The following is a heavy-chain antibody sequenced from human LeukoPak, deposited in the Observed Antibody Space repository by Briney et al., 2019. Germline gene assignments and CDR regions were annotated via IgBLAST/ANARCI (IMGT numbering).Heavy chain of an antibody. J-gene: IGHJ6*03. CDR3: ARVIGGYSYGSYMDV. CDR1: GGSFIGYY. CDR2: INHRGST. D-gene: IGHD5-18*01. V-gene: IGHV4-34*01. Sequence: SETLSLTSAVYGGSFIGYYWSSSRRRPGEGVQNSGKINHRGSTIYSPSLKSRVTISVDTSKHQFSLTLRSVTAADTAVYYCARVIGGYSYGSYMDVWGKGTTVTVSS.